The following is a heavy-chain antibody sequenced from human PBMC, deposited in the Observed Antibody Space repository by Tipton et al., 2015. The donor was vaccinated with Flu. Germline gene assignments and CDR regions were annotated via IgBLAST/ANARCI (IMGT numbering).Heavy chain of an antibody. CDR1: GTALTNFW. D-gene: IGHD3-22*01. CDR2: IYLADSDV. CDR3: AREDYYDSSGQSPSHPFEG. V-gene: IGHV5-51*03. J-gene: IGHJ3*01. Sequence: QLVQSGAEVKKPGESLKISCKVSGTALTNFWIGWVRQMPGKGLEWMGIIYLADSDVRYSPSFQGQVTISADRSTRTAYLQWSSLKASDSARFFCAREDYYDSSGQSPSHPFEGWGQETMVTVS.